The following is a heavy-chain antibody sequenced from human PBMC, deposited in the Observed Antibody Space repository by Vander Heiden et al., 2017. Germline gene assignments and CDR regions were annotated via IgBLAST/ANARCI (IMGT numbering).Heavy chain of an antibody. CDR3: ARAREYGDYCDY. J-gene: IGHJ4*02. V-gene: IGHV4-4*07. D-gene: IGHD2-8*01. CDR2: IFASGET. CDR1: GGSMGGYY. Sequence: QVQLQESGPGLVRPSETLSLSCSVYGGSMGGYYWVWIRQPAGKGLEWIGRIFASGETRYNPSLKSRVTMSVDRPKKQFSLELNSVTAADTGVYFCARAREYGDYCDYWGQGTLVAVSS.